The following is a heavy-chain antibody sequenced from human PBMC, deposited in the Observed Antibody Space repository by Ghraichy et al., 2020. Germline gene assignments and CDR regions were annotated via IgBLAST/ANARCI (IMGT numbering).Heavy chain of an antibody. CDR3: ARGNYGGNFFVY. J-gene: IGHJ4*02. CDR1: GGSFSGYY. D-gene: IGHD4-23*01. Sequence: SETLSLTCAVYGGSFSGYYWSWIRQPPGKGLEWIGEINHSGSTNYNPSLKSRVTISVDTSKNQFSLKLSSVTAADTAVYYCARGNYGGNFFVYWGQGTLVTVSS. V-gene: IGHV4-34*01. CDR2: INHSGST.